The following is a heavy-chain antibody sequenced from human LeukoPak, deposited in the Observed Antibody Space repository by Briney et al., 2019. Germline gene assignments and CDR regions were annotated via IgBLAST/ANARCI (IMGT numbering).Heavy chain of an antibody. CDR3: VKDPSGNYFYFDY. V-gene: IGHV3-64D*09. CDR1: GFTFSSFA. D-gene: IGHD1-26*01. Sequence: GSLRLSCSASGFTFSSFAMFWVLQAPGKGLEYVSGISSDGGRTNYADSVKARFTISRDNSKVTLYLQMTSLRPEDTAIYYCVKDPSGNYFYFDYWGQGTLVTVSS. CDR2: ISSDGGRT. J-gene: IGHJ4*02.